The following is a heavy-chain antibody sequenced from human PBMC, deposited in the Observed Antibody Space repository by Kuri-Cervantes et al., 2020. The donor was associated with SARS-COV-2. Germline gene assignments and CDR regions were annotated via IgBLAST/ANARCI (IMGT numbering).Heavy chain of an antibody. CDR2: IKSKTDGGTT. J-gene: IGHJ6*02. CDR1: GFTFSNAW. D-gene: IGHD3-10*01. Sequence: GESLKISCAASGFTFSNAWMNWVRQAPGKGLEWVGRIKSKTDGGTTDYAAPVKGRFTISRDESKNTLYLQMNSLRAEDTAVYYCAKGDDTMVRGLGLLGKYYYYGMDVWGQGTTVTVSS. CDR3: AKGDDTMVRGLGLLGKYYYYGMDV. V-gene: IGHV3-15*07.